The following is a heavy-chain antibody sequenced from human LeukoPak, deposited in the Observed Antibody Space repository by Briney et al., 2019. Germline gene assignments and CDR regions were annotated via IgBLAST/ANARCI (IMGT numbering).Heavy chain of an antibody. D-gene: IGHD3-9*01. Sequence: ASVKVSCKASGYTFTGYYMHWVRQAPGQGLEWMGWINPNSGGTNYAQKFQGRVTMTRDTSISTAYMELSRLRSDDTAVYYCARERYFDWLLWGHDAFDLWGQGPMVPVSS. CDR3: ARERYFDWLLWGHDAFDL. CDR2: INPNSGGT. CDR1: GYTFTGYY. J-gene: IGHJ3*01. V-gene: IGHV1-2*02.